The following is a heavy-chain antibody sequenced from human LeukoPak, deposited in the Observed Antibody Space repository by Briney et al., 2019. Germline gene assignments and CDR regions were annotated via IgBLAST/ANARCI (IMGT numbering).Heavy chain of an antibody. V-gene: IGHV3-33*01. J-gene: IGHJ4*02. Sequence: GRSLRLSCAASGLTFSSYGMRWGRQAAGKGLEWVAVIWYDGSNKYYADSVKGRFTISRDNSKYTLDLPMNSMSAAATDVADYARAHSSGWYSDYFYYWGQGTLVTVSS. D-gene: IGHD6-19*01. CDR1: GLTFSSYG. CDR2: IWYDGSNK. CDR3: ARAHSSGWYSDYFYY.